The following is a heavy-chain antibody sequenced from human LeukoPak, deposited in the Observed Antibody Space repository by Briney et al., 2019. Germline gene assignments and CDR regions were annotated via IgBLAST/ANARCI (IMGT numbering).Heavy chain of an antibody. CDR3: ARDRPDWAIDY. CDR2: ISAGNRAI. D-gene: IGHD3-9*01. V-gene: IGHV3-48*01. Sequence: GGSLRLSCAASGFTLSNHHMNWVRQAPGKGLGWVSYISAGNRAIYYADSVKGRFTISRDDAKNSLYLQMSSLRAEDTAVYYCARDRPDWAIDYWGQGTLVTVSS. CDR1: GFTLSNHH. J-gene: IGHJ4*02.